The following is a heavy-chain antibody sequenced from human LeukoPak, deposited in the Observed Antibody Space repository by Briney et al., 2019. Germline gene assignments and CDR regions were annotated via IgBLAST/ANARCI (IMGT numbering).Heavy chain of an antibody. D-gene: IGHD3-16*02. Sequence: GGSLRLSCAASGFTFSEAWMTWVRQVPGKGLEWVGRIQSITDGGTTDYAAPVKGRFTISRDDSKNTLYLQLNSLKTEDTAMYYCTIDCDYAWGSYRLAYWGQGAVVTVSS. J-gene: IGHJ4*02. CDR1: GFTFSEAW. CDR2: IQSITDGGTT. V-gene: IGHV3-15*01. CDR3: TIDCDYAWGSYRLAY.